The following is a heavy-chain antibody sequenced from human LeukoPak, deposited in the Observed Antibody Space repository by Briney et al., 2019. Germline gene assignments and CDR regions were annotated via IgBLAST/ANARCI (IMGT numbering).Heavy chain of an antibody. Sequence: GGSLRLSCAASGFTFSSFSMNWVRQAPGKGLEWVSSITSSSSYIYYADSVKGRFTISRDNAKNSLYLQMNSLRAEDTAVYYCARSTPFSGFDPWGQGTLVTVSS. CDR3: ARSTPFSGFDP. CDR2: ITSSSSYI. CDR1: GFTFSSFS. D-gene: IGHD3-3*02. V-gene: IGHV3-21*01. J-gene: IGHJ5*02.